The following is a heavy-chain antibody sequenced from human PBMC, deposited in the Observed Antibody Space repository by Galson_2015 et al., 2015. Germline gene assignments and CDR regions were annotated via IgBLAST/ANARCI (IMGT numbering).Heavy chain of an antibody. CDR2: ISSSGSTM. V-gene: IGHV3-48*03. CDR1: GFTFSSYE. J-gene: IGHJ4*02. CDR3: AKVYDRSLYFFDY. D-gene: IGHD3-22*01. Sequence: SLRLSCAASGFTFSSYELNWVRQAPGKGLEWVSYISSSGSTMYYADSEKGRFSISRDNAKNSLYLQMNSLRVEDTAVYYCAKVYDRSLYFFDYWGQGTLVTVSS.